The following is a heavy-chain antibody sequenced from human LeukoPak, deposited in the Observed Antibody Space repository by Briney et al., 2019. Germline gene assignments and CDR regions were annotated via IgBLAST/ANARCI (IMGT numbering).Heavy chain of an antibody. V-gene: IGHV5-51*03. J-gene: IGHJ4*02. CDR3: ARVAVAGPVEFDY. Sequence: GESLKIPCKGSGYSFTTYWIGWVRQMPGKGLGWMGIIYPGDSDIRYSPSFQGQVTISADKSMSTAYLQWSSLKASDTAMYYCARVAVAGPVEFDYGGQGTLVTVSS. CDR1: GYSFTTYW. CDR2: IYPGDSDI. D-gene: IGHD6-19*01.